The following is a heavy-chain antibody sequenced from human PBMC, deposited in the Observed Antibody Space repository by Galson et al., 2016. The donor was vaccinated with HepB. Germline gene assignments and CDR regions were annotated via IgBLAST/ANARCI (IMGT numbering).Heavy chain of an antibody. J-gene: IGHJ4*02. CDR2: ISSSGSTI. CDR3: ARNDYGGVFDS. Sequence: SLRLSCAAFGLTFSDYYMSWIRQAPGKGLEWVSHISSSGSTILYADSVKGRFTISRDNAHNSLYLQMNRLRAEDTAVYFCARNDYGGVFDSWGQGTLVTVSS. CDR1: GLTFSDYY. D-gene: IGHD4-23*01. V-gene: IGHV3-11*01.